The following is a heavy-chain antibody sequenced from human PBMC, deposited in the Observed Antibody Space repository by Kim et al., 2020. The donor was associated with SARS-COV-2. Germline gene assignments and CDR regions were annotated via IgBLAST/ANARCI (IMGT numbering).Heavy chain of an antibody. CDR2: IKQDGSEK. V-gene: IGHV3-7*01. CDR3: ARDGYAPGVYFDY. Sequence: GGSLRLSCAASGFTFSSHWMSWVRQAPGKGLEWVANIKQDGSEKYYVDSVKGRFTIFRDNAKNSLYLQMNSLRGGDTAVYYRARDGYAPGVYFDYWGQGALVTVSS. CDR1: GFTFSSHW. D-gene: IGHD5-12*01. J-gene: IGHJ4*02.